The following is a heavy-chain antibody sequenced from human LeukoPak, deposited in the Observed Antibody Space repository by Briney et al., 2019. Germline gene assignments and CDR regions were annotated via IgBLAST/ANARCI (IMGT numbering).Heavy chain of an antibody. CDR3: ARDAYSGYDRNIRAYYYYMDV. CDR1: GGSINGYY. Sequence: SETLSLTCTVSGGSINGYYWSWIRQSSGKGLESLGYIYYTGSTNYNPSLKSRVTMSVDTSRNQFFLRLSSVTAADTAVYYCARDAYSGYDRNIRAYYYYMDVWGKGTTVTISS. CDR2: IYYTGST. J-gene: IGHJ6*03. D-gene: IGHD5-12*01. V-gene: IGHV4-59*01.